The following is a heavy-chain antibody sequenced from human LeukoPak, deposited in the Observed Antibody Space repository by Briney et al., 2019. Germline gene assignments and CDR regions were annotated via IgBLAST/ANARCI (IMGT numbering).Heavy chain of an antibody. D-gene: IGHD1-1*01. CDR2: ISSNGGST. V-gene: IGHV3-64*01. CDR3: ARVPQLDTDAFDI. J-gene: IGHJ3*02. Sequence: GGSLRLSCAASGFTFSSYAMHWVRQAPGKGLEYVSAISSNGGSTYYANSVKGRFTISRDNSKNTLYLQMGSLRAEDMAVYYCARVPQLDTDAFDIWGQGTMVTVSS. CDR1: GFTFSSYA.